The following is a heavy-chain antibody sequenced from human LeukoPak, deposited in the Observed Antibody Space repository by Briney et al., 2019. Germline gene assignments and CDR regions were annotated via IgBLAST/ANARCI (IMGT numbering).Heavy chain of an antibody. D-gene: IGHD3-10*01. CDR1: GYTFTGYY. Sequence: ASVKVSCKASGYTFTGYYMHWVRQAPGQGLEWMGWINPNGGGTNYAQKLQGRVTMTRDTSISTAYMELSGLRSDDTAVYYCARANMVRGVGLFFGRNWFDPWGQGTLVTVSS. CDR3: ARANMVRGVGLFFGRNWFDP. J-gene: IGHJ5*02. V-gene: IGHV1-2*02. CDR2: INPNGGGT.